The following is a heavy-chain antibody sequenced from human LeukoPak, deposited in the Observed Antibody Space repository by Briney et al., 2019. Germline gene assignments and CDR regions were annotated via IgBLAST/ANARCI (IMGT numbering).Heavy chain of an antibody. Sequence: QPGGSLRLSCAASGFTFSSYSMNWVRQAPGKGLEWVSYISSSSSTIYYADSVKGRFTISRDNAKNSLYLQMNSLRAEDTAVYYCARGRGSYYYYYMDVWGKGTTVTVSS. CDR2: ISSSSSTI. J-gene: IGHJ6*03. CDR3: ARGRGSYYYYYMDV. D-gene: IGHD3-10*01. CDR1: GFTFSSYS. V-gene: IGHV3-48*01.